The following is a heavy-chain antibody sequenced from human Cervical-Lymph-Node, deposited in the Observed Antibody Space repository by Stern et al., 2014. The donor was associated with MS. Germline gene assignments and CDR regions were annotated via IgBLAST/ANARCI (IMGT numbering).Heavy chain of an antibody. V-gene: IGHV3-66*02. CDR2: IASRGAA. J-gene: IGHJ6*02. CDR1: GLTLSDNC. Sequence: EVQLVESGGDLVQPGGSLRLSCTGSGLTLSDNCVSWVRQAPGTGLEWLSLIASRGAAHYTDSVTGRFPISRDDSKDPRHLQSNSLTPEDAAVYYCARGTTAIPDHDDVDYEEIYYLGMDVWGQGTTVTVS. CDR3: ARGTTAIPDHDDVDYEEIYYLGMDV. D-gene: IGHD4-17*01.